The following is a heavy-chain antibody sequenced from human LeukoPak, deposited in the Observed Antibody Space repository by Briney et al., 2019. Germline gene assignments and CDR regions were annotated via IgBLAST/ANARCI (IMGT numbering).Heavy chain of an antibody. D-gene: IGHD6-13*01. CDR1: GFTFSNYD. J-gene: IGHJ6*03. V-gene: IGHV3-33*01. CDR2: IWSDGRIE. Sequence: GGSLRLSCAACGFTFSNYDMHWVRQAPGKGLEWLSLIWSDGRIEQYAASVKGRITISRDNSKNTVYLQMNSLRGEDTAVYYCARDPGTATRGFHMDVWGKGTRITVSS. CDR3: ARDPGTATRGFHMDV.